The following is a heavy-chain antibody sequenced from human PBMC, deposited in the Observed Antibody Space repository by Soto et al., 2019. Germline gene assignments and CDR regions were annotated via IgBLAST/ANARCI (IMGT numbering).Heavy chain of an antibody. J-gene: IGHJ4*02. CDR2: ISGSGGST. CDR1: GFTFSSYA. CDR3: AKDIVVVVAATSLDY. Sequence: PWGSLRLSCAASGFTFSSYAMSWVRQAPGKGLEWVSAISGSGGSTYYADSVKGRFTISRDNSKNTLYLQMNSLRAEDTAVYYCAKDIVVVVAATSLDYWGQGTLVTVSS. V-gene: IGHV3-23*01. D-gene: IGHD2-15*01.